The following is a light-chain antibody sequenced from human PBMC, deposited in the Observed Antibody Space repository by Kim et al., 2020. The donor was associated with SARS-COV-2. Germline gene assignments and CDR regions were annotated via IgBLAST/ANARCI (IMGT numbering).Light chain of an antibody. J-gene: IGKJ2*01. CDR2: WAS. CDR3: QQYYSTPPT. V-gene: IGKV4-1*01. Sequence: RATINCKSSQSVLYSSNNKSYLAWYQQKPGQPSKLLIYWASTRESGVPDRFSGSGSGTDFTLTISSLQAEDVAVYYCQQYYSTPPTFGQGTKLEI. CDR1: QSVLYSSNNKSY.